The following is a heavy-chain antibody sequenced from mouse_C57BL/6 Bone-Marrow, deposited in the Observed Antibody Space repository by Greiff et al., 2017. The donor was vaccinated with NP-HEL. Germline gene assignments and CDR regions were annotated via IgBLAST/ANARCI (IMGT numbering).Heavy chain of an antibody. CDR3: TKLLRGAY. D-gene: IGHD1-1*01. V-gene: IGHV1-15*01. J-gene: IGHJ3*01. CDR2: IDPETGGT. Sequence: VQLQQSGAELVRPGASVTLSCKASGYTFTDYEMHWVKQTPVHGLEWIGAIDPETGGTAYNQKFKGKAILTADKSSSTAYMELRSLTSEDSAVYYCTKLLRGAYWGQGTLVTVSA. CDR1: GYTFTDYE.